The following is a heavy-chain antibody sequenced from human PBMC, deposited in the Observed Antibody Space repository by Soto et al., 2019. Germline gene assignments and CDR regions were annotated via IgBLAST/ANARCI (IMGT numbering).Heavy chain of an antibody. CDR2: IWNDGSEK. D-gene: IGHD6-19*01. V-gene: IGHV3-33*08. CDR3: GRPEDQWLAIGY. CDR1: GFTFSSYA. Sequence: LRLSCAASGFTFSSYAMSWVRQAPGKGLEWVAVIWNDGSEKYYADSVKGRFTISRDNSKNTLYLQMDSLRAEDTAVYYCGRPEDQWLAIGYWGQGTPVTVSS. J-gene: IGHJ4*02.